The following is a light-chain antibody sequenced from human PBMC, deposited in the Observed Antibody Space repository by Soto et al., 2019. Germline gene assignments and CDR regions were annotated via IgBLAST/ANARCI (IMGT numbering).Light chain of an antibody. J-gene: IGKJ2*01. CDR3: QQYYSTPYT. Sequence: DIVMTQSPDSLAVSLGERATINCKSSQSVLSSSNNKNYLAWYQQKPGQPPKLLIYWASTRESGVPDRFSGSGSGTDFALAISSLQAVYVAVYHCQQYYSTPYTFGQGTKLEIK. CDR2: WAS. CDR1: QSVLSSSNNKNY. V-gene: IGKV4-1*01.